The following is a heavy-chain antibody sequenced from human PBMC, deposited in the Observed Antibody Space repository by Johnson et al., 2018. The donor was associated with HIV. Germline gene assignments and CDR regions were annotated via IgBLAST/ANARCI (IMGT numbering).Heavy chain of an antibody. D-gene: IGHD3-22*01. Sequence: VQLVESGGGVVQPGGSLRLSCVGSGFTFSSYAMHWVRQAPGKGLEWVAVISYDGSNKYYADSVKGRFTISRDNSKNTLYLQMNSLRAEDTAVYYCARVVVLIGAFDIWGQGTMVTVSS. CDR3: ARVVVLIGAFDI. CDR1: GFTFSSYA. V-gene: IGHV3-30*04. CDR2: ISYDGSNK. J-gene: IGHJ3*02.